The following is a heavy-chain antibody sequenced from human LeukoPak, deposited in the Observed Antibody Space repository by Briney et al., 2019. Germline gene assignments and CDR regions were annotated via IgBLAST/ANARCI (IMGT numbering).Heavy chain of an antibody. CDR3: ARVENATVIDY. D-gene: IGHD4-11*01. Sequence: PGGTLRLACAASGFTFGSYGMSWVRQAPGKGLEWASYISANGNIIYYADSIKGRFTISRDNVKQSLYLQMDSLRVEDTAVYYCARVENATVIDYWGQGALVTVSS. V-gene: IGHV3-48*01. J-gene: IGHJ4*02. CDR1: GFTFGSYG. CDR2: ISANGNII.